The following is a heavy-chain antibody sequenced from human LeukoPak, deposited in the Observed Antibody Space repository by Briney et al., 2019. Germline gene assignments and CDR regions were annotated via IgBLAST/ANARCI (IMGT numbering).Heavy chain of an antibody. CDR1: GGSISSSSYY. D-gene: IGHD1-26*01. Sequence: PSETLSLTCTVSGGSISSSSYYWGWIRQPPGKGLEWIGSIYYSGSTYYNPSLKSRVTISVDTSKNQFSLKLSSVTAADTAVYYCARVGVVGASIMWFDPWGQGTLVTVSS. CDR3: ARVGVVGASIMWFDP. CDR2: IYYSGST. V-gene: IGHV4-39*07. J-gene: IGHJ5*02.